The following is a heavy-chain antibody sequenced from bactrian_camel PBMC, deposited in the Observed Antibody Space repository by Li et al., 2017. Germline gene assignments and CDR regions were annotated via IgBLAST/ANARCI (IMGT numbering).Heavy chain of an antibody. V-gene: IGHV3S55*01. CDR1: GFTLGASD. D-gene: IGHD4*01. CDR3: AAEAFAHPGATMCAQPG. J-gene: IGHJ4*01. Sequence: HVQLVESGGALVQEGESLRLSCQVSGFTLGASDMAWYRQAPGSECGLVASISTGGDTDYTDSVKGRFSISQDKAKNTMYLEMSGLKPEDTAVYNRAAEAFAHPGATMCAQPGRGQGTQVTVS. CDR2: ISTGGDT.